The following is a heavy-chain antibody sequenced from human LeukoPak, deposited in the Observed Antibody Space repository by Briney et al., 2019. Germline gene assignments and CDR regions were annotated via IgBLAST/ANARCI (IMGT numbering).Heavy chain of an antibody. CDR1: GGSISSNNYF. V-gene: IGHV4-39*07. CDR3: ARDVGATPGYFDY. Sequence: SETLSLTCTVSGGSISSNNYFWGWIRQPPGKGLQWIGSMYYSGNTYYNPSLKSRVTISVDTSKNQFSLKLSSVTAADTAVYYCARDVGATPGYFDYWGQGTLVTVSS. D-gene: IGHD1-26*01. J-gene: IGHJ4*02. CDR2: MYYSGNT.